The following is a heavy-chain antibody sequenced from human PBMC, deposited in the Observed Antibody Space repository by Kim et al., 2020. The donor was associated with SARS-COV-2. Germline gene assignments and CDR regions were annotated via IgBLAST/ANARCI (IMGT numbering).Heavy chain of an antibody. V-gene: IGHV3-23*01. CDR2: ISDRGFRT. CDR3: EASDY. J-gene: IGHJ4*02. Sequence: ISDRGFRTHYADAVKGRLTISRDKSKSTLFLQMNSLRAEDTAVYYCEASDYWGQGSLVTVSS.